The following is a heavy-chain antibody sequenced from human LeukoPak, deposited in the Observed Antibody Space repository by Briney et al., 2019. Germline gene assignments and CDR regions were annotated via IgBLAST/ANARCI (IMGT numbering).Heavy chain of an antibody. V-gene: IGHV4-39*07. CDR2: IYYSGST. D-gene: IGHD3-3*01. J-gene: IGHJ4*02. Sequence: SETLSLTCTISGGSISSYYWGWIRPPPGKGREWIGSIYYSGSTYYNPSLKSRVTISVDTPKNQFSLKLSSVTAADTAVYYCARSSGDFWSGYYHDYWGQGTLVTVSS. CDR1: GGSISSYY. CDR3: ARSSGDFWSGYYHDY.